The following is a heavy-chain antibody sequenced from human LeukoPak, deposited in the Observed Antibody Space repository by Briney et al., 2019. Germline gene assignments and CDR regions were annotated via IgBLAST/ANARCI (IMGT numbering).Heavy chain of an antibody. CDR2: ISAYNGNT. Sequence: ASVKVSCKASGYTFTSYGISWVRQAPGQGLEWIGWISAYNGNTNYAQKLQGRVTMTTDTSTSTAYMELRSLRSDDTAVYYCARDYYGSGSYYNPIYYYYGMDVWGQGTTVTVSS. CDR1: GYTFTSYG. J-gene: IGHJ6*02. V-gene: IGHV1-18*01. CDR3: ARDYYGSGSYYNPIYYYYGMDV. D-gene: IGHD3-10*01.